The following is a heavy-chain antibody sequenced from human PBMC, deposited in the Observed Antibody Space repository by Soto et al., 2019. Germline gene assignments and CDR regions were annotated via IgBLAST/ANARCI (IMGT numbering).Heavy chain of an antibody. Sequence: GGSMRLSCAASGFTFSSYWVHWVRQDPGKGLVWVSRINSDGSRTSYADSVKGRFTISRDNAKNTLYLRMNSLRAEDTAVYYCARGWAYYFDYWGQGTLVTVSS. CDR3: ARGWAYYFDY. V-gene: IGHV3-74*01. J-gene: IGHJ4*02. CDR1: GFTFSSYW. D-gene: IGHD3-16*01. CDR2: INSDGSRT.